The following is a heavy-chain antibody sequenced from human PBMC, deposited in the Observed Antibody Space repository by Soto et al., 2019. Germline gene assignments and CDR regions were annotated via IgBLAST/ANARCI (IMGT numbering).Heavy chain of an antibody. CDR1: GYTFTGYA. V-gene: IGHV1-3*05. Sequence: VQLVQSGAEEKKPGASVKVSCKASGYTFTGYAMHWVRPAPGQRLEGMGWINAGDGTTKYSQKFQGRVTITRDTSASTAYMALSSLRPEDTAVYSCARAVAVPADFDYWGQGTLVTVSS. CDR2: INAGDGTT. CDR3: ARAVAVPADFDY. D-gene: IGHD6-19*01. J-gene: IGHJ4*02.